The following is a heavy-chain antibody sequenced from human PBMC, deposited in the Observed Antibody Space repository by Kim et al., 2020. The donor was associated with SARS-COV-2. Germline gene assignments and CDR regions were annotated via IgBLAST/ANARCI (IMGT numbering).Heavy chain of an antibody. D-gene: IGHD3-22*01. CDR3: AKDGGYYYDSSGYFDP. V-gene: IGHV3-30*18. CDR1: GFTFSSYG. J-gene: IGHJ5*02. Sequence: GGSLRLSCAASGFTFSSYGMHWVRQAPGKGLEWVAVISYDGSNKYYADSVKGRFTISRDNSKNTLYLQMNSLRAEDTAVYYCAKDGGYYYDSSGYFDPWGQGTLVTVSS. CDR2: ISYDGSNK.